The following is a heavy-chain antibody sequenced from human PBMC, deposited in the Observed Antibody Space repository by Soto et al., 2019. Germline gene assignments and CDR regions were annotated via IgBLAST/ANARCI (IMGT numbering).Heavy chain of an antibody. CDR3: AAGRGVTTKAKFFAY. CDR2: IYHSGST. D-gene: IGHD3-10*01. V-gene: IGHV4-4*02. Sequence: VTCSVSDGSSRNSNGLVRISPPPGKGLEWIGEIYHSGSTNYNPSLKSRVTISVDKSKTQFSLKLSSVTAADTAVYYCAAGRGVTTKAKFFAYWGQGTLVTVFS. J-gene: IGHJ4*02. CDR1: DGSSRNSNG.